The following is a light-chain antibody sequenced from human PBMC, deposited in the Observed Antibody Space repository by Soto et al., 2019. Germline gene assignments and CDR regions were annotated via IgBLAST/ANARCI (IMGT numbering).Light chain of an antibody. J-gene: IGKJ5*01. CDR3: HQRNT. Sequence: VVTQSPVTLSLSPGDSAPLSCRASQSVSTYLAWYRQKPGGPPRLLIYDTSNRATGVPPRFSGSRSGTDFTLTISSVEHDYFALYFWHQRNTFGQGTRLEIK. CDR2: DTS. V-gene: IGKV3-11*01. CDR1: QSVSTY.